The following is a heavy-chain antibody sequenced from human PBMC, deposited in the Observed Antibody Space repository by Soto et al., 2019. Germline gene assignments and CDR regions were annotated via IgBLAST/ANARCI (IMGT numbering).Heavy chain of an antibody. CDR3: ARGLRYGDYGRDYYYGMDV. V-gene: IGHV4-4*02. CDR1: GGSISSSNW. J-gene: IGHJ6*02. D-gene: IGHD4-17*01. Sequence: QVQLQESGPGLVKPSGTLSLTCAVSGGSISSSNWWSWVRQPPGKGLEWIGEIYHSGSTNYNPSLKSRVTISVDKSKNQFSLKLSSVTAADTAVYYCARGLRYGDYGRDYYYGMDVGGQGTTVTVSS. CDR2: IYHSGST.